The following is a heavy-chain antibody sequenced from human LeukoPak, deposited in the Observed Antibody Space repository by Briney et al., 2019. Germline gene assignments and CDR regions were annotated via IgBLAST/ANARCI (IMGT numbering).Heavy chain of an antibody. V-gene: IGHV3-11*04. J-gene: IGHJ4*02. CDR1: GFTFSDYY. D-gene: IGHD2-2*01. Sequence: PRGSLRLSCAASGFTFSDYYLSWIRQAPGKGLEWVSYISSSGSTIYYADSVKGRFTISRDNAKNSLYLQMNSLRAEDTAVYYCARDRQLLAPSDYWGQGTLVTVSS. CDR2: ISSSGSTI. CDR3: ARDRQLLAPSDY.